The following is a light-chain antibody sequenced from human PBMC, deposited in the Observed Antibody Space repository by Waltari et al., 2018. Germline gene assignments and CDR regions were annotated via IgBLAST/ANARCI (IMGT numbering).Light chain of an antibody. J-gene: IGKJ4*01. V-gene: IGKV3-11*01. CDR2: DAC. Sequence: EIVLTQSPATLSLSPGERATLSCRASQSVSSYLAWYQQKPGRAPRLLIYDACNRATGIPARFSGSGSGADVTLTISSLEPEDFAVYYCQQRSNWPPKTFGGGTKVEIK. CDR1: QSVSSY. CDR3: QQRSNWPPKT.